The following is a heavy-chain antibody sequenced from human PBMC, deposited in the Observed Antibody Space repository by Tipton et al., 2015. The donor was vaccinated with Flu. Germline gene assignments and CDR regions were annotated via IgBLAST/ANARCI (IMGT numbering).Heavy chain of an antibody. CDR1: GASISSPNW. J-gene: IGHJ5*02. Sequence: SLRLSCAVSGASISSPNWWTWVRQPPGKGLEWIGEIYHTSSTNYNPSLKSRVSISLDKSKNQFSLELNSVTAADTAIYYCARDLGNDFWSGQGWFDPWGQGTLVSVSS. V-gene: IGHV4-4*02. CDR2: IYHTSST. CDR3: ARDLGNDFWSGQGWFDP. D-gene: IGHD3-3*01.